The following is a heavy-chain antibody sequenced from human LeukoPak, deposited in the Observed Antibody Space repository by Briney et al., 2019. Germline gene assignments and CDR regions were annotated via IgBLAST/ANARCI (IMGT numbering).Heavy chain of an antibody. V-gene: IGHV1-69*01. CDR2: IIPIIGTA. CDR1: GGTFSSYA. CDR3: ARDLVGYDFWSGYLDY. Sequence: ASVKVSCKASGGTFSSYAISWVRQAPGQGLEWMGGIIPIIGTANYAQKFQGRVTITADESTSTAYMELSSLRSEDTAVYYCARDLVGYDFWSGYLDYWGQGTLVTVSS. D-gene: IGHD3-3*01. J-gene: IGHJ4*02.